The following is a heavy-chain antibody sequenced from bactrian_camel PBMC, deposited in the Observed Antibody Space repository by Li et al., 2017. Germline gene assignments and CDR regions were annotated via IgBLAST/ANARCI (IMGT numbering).Heavy chain of an antibody. D-gene: IGHD1*01. CDR1: EVTAT. Sequence: QVQLVESGGGAVQTGGSLTLSCAASEVTATMGWFRQAEGKEREGVAAIVSDGSTRYADSVKGRFTISRDNAKNILYLQMNDLKTEDTAMYYCARDEGWTTETPETEGTQVTVS. CDR2: IVSDGST. V-gene: IGHV3S53*01. J-gene: IGHJ4*01.